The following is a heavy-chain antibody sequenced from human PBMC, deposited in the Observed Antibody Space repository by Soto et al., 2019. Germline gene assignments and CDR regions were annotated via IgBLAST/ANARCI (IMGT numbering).Heavy chain of an antibody. Sequence: GGSLTLSCAASGFTFSSYSMNWVRQAEGKGLERVSSISRSSSYKYYADSVKGRFTISRDNAKNSRYLQMNSLRAEDRAVYYCARDGDTAWSDPWGQGTLVTVSS. V-gene: IGHV3-21*01. J-gene: IGHJ5*02. D-gene: IGHD5-18*01. CDR2: ISRSSSYK. CDR1: GFTFSSYS. CDR3: ARDGDTAWSDP.